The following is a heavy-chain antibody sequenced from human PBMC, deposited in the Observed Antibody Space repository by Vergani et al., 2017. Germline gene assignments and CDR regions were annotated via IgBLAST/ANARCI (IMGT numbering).Heavy chain of an antibody. V-gene: IGHV4-28*07. J-gene: IGHJ4*02. Sequence: QVQLQESGPGLVKPSDTLSLTCAVSGYSISSSNWWGWIRQPPGKGLEWIGYIYHSGSTYYNPSLKSRVTISVDRSKNQFSLKLSSVTAADTAVYYCARGDGYIYYFDYWGQGTLVTVSS. CDR1: GYSISSSNW. D-gene: IGHD5-24*01. CDR2: IYHSGST. CDR3: ARGDGYIYYFDY.